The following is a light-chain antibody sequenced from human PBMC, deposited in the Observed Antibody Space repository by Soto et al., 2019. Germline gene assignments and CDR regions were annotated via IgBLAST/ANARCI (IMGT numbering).Light chain of an antibody. CDR1: QSVSSN. CDR2: GAS. V-gene: IGKV3-15*01. Sequence: EIVMTQSPATLSVSPGERATLSCRASQSVSSNLAWYQQKPGQAPMLLIYGASTRATGIPARFSGSGSGTEFTLTISSLQSEDFAVYYCQQYNNWPPGFGQGTKLEIK. CDR3: QQYNNWPPG. J-gene: IGKJ2*03.